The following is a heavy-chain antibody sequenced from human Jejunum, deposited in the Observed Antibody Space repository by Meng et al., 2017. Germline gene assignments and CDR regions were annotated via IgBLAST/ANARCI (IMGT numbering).Heavy chain of an antibody. Sequence: HVQLQRWGAGLLKPSETLSLTGAVSGGSLKDFYWNWIRQPPGKGLEWIGEISHSGSTNYNPSLKSRVTISVDRSQNQLSLKLTSVSGTDTAVYFCARALGAYGDSGFAYWGQGALVTVSS. CDR1: GGSLKDFY. CDR2: ISHSGST. CDR3: ARALGAYGDSGFAY. D-gene: IGHD4-17*01. J-gene: IGHJ4*02. V-gene: IGHV4-34*01.